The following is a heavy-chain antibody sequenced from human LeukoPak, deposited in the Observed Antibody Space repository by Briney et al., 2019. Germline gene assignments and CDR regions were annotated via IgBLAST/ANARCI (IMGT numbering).Heavy chain of an antibody. D-gene: IGHD2-21*02. CDR1: GFTVSSNY. Sequence: GGSLRLSCAASGFTVSSNYMSWVRQAPGKGLEWVSVIYSGGSTYYADSVKGRFTISRDNSKNTLYLQMNSLSAEDTAVYYCAGGRAYCGGDCYSPVYYFDYWGQGTLVTVSS. CDR3: AGGRAYCGGDCYSPVYYFDY. V-gene: IGHV3-53*01. J-gene: IGHJ4*02. CDR2: IYSGGST.